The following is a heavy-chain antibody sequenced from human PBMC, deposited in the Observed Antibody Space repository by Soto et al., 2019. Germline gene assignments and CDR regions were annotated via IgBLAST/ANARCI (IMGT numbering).Heavy chain of an antibody. CDR1: GFTVSSNY. J-gene: IGHJ4*02. V-gene: IGHV3-53*01. Sequence: VGSLRLSCAASGFTVSSNYMSWVRQAPGKGLEWVSVIYSGGSTYYADSVKGRFTISRDNSKNTLYLQMNSLRAEDTAVYYCARVSGDFWSGYSYFDYWGQGTLVTVSS. D-gene: IGHD3-3*01. CDR3: ARVSGDFWSGYSYFDY. CDR2: IYSGGST.